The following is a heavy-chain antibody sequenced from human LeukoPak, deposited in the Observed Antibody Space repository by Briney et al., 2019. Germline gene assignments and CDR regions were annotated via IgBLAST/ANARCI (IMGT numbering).Heavy chain of an antibody. CDR1: GGSISSYY. Sequence: TSETPSLACTVSGGSISSYYWSWIRQPPGKGLEWIGYIYYSGSTNYNPSLKSRVTISVDTSKNQFSLKLSSVTAADTAVYYCAGTYYDFWSGYYRAPYYFDYWGQGTLVTVSS. D-gene: IGHD3-3*01. CDR2: IYYSGST. J-gene: IGHJ4*02. V-gene: IGHV4-59*08. CDR3: AGTYYDFWSGYYRAPYYFDY.